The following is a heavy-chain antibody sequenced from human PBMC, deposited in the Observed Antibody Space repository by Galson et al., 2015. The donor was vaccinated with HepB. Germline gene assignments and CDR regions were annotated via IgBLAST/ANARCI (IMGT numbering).Heavy chain of an antibody. CDR1: GFTFSGYH. CDR3: ARGAELDV. J-gene: IGHJ6*02. V-gene: IGHV3-48*01. CDR2: ITTDGSTI. Sequence: SLRLSCAASGFTFSGYHMNWVRQAPGKGLEWASYITTDGSTIYYADSVRGRFTISRDNVENSLSLQMNSLRAEDTAVYHCARGAELDVWGQGTTVTVSS. D-gene: IGHD3-10*01.